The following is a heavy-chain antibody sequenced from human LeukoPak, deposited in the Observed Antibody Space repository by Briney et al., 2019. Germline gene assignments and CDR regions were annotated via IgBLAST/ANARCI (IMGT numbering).Heavy chain of an antibody. CDR3: AELGITMIGGV. V-gene: IGHV3-20*04. J-gene: IGHJ6*04. CDR1: GFTFDDYG. D-gene: IGHD3-10*02. Sequence: GGSLRLSCAASGFTFDDYGMSWVRQAPGKGLEWVSGINWSGGSTGYADSVKGRFTISRDNAKNSLYLQMNSLRAEDTAVYYCAELGITMIGGVWGKGTTVTISS. CDR2: INWSGGST.